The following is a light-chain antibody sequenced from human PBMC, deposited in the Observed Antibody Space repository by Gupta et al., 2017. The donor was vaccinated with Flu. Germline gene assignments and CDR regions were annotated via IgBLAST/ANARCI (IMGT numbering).Light chain of an antibody. J-gene: IGKJ1*01. CDR3: QQYNTWPQT. Sequence: EIVVTQSPVTLSVFPGERATLSCRASQSVSSDLAWYQQKPGQVPRLLIYGASTRATGISGRFSGSGSGTEFTLTISSLQSEDFAVYYCQQYNTWPQTFGQGTKVEFK. CDR2: GAS. CDR1: QSVSSD. V-gene: IGKV3-15*01.